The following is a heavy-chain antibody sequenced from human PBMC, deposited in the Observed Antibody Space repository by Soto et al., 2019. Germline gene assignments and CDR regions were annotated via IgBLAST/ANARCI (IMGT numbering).Heavy chain of an antibody. CDR1: GFTFSSNG. CDR3: ARDCSGGSCLDY. V-gene: IGHV3-33*01. CDR2: IWYDGSNQ. J-gene: IGHJ4*02. D-gene: IGHD2-15*01. Sequence: QVQLVESGGGVVQPGRSLRVSCAVSGFTFSSNGMHWVRQAPGKGLEWVVIIWYDGSNQHYADSVKGRFTISRDNSKNTLYLQMNSLRDEDTAVYYCARDCSGGSCLDYWGQGTLVTVSS.